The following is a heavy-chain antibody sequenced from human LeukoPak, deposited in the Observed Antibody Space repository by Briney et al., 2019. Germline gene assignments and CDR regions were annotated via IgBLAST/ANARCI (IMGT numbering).Heavy chain of an antibody. CDR3: ARNSCPSGSCYDNRGYFDY. Sequence: PSETLSLTCTVSGGSISSYYWSWIRQPPGKGLEWIGYIYHSGSTNYNPSLKSRITISVDTSKNQFSLKLSSVTAADTAVYYCARNSCPSGSCYDNRGYFDYWGQGTLVTVSS. D-gene: IGHD2-15*01. CDR2: IYHSGST. V-gene: IGHV4-59*08. CDR1: GGSISSYY. J-gene: IGHJ4*02.